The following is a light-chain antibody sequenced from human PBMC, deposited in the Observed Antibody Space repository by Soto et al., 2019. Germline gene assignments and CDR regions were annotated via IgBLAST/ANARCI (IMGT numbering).Light chain of an antibody. CDR1: SSNFGAGYD. CDR2: ANT. CDR3: QSYDSSLSGVV. Sequence: QSVPTQPPSVSGAPGQRVTISCTGSSSNFGAGYDVHWYQQIPGTAPKLLIYANTNRPSGVPDRFSGSKSGTSASLAITGLQAEDEADYYCQSYDSSLSGVVFGGGTKLTVL. V-gene: IGLV1-40*01. J-gene: IGLJ2*01.